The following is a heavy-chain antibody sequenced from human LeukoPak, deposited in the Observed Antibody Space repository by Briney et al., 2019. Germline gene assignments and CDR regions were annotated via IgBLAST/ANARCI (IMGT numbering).Heavy chain of an antibody. CDR3: AKARYSSSSSSDYYYGMDV. D-gene: IGHD6-6*01. J-gene: IGHJ6*02. CDR2: ISYDGSNK. Sequence: LSLTCTVSGGSISSYYWSWIRQPPGKGLEWVAVISYDGSNKYYADSVKGRFTISRDNSKNTLYLQMNSLRAEDTAVYYCAKARYSSSSSSDYYYGMDVWGQGTTVTVSS. V-gene: IGHV3-30*18. CDR1: GGSISSYY.